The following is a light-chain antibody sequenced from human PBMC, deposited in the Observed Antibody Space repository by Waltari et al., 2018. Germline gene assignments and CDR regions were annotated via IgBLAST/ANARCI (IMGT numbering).Light chain of an antibody. CDR1: QSITNW. CDR2: RAS. V-gene: IGKV1-5*03. J-gene: IGKJ1*01. CDR3: QQYDNYWT. Sequence: DIQMTQSPSTLSASVGDRVTTTCRASQSITNWLAWYQQKPGKAPKLLIYRASNLESGVPSRFIGSGSGTEFTLTISSLQPDDFATYYCQQYDNYWTFGQGTKVEIK.